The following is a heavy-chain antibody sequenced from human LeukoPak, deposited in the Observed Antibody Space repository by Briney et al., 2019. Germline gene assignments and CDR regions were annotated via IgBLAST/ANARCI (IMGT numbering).Heavy chain of an antibody. CDR3: VTRGAYKPRYSMDV. CDR2: IKSKNDGAAT. J-gene: IGHJ6*03. Sequence: GGSLRLSCAVSGFTFDIAWMNWVRQAPGEGLEWVGRIKSKNDGAATDYAAPVRGRFTISTDDSKNTLYLQMNSLKTEDTAVYYCVTRGAYKPRYSMDVWGKGTTVTVSS. CDR1: GFTFDIAW. V-gene: IGHV3-15*01. D-gene: IGHD5-24*01.